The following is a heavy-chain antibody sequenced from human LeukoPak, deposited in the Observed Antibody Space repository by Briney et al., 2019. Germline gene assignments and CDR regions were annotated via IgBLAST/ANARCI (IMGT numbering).Heavy chain of an antibody. CDR1: GFTFSSYA. CDR3: ARGGAAAGHYYYYGMDV. V-gene: IGHV3-30*04. CDR2: K. D-gene: IGHD6-13*01. Sequence: GRSLRLSCAASGFTFSSYAMHWVRQAPGKGLEWVAVKYYADSEKGRVTSSRDNSKNTMYLQMNSLRAEETAVYYCARGGAAAGHYYYYGMDVWGQGTTVTVSS. J-gene: IGHJ6*02.